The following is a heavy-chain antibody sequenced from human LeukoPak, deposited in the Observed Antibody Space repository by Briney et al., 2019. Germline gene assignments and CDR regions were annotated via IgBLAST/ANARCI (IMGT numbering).Heavy chain of an antibody. CDR2: MNPNSGNT. D-gene: IGHD2-15*01. Sequence: ASVKVSCKASGYTFTSYDINWVRQATGQGLEWMGWMNPNSGNTGYAQNFQGRVTMTRDTSISTAYMELSSLRSEDAAVYYCTRGAVSEYCSGGSCYRWGQWGQGTLVTVSS. V-gene: IGHV1-8*01. CDR1: GYTFTSYD. J-gene: IGHJ4*02. CDR3: TRGAVSEYCSGGSCYRWGQ.